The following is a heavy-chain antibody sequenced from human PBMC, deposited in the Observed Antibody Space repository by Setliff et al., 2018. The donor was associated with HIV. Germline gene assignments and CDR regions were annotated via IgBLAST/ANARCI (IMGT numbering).Heavy chain of an antibody. CDR3: AIDGLSYNILPGSIAYFHSGMDV. V-gene: IGHV1-18*01. CDR1: GYTISAHG. Sequence: ASGKVSCKASGYTISAHGVSWVRHVPGHGLEWMGWISGDTGDIKYSQRFEGRLTMTTETSTNTAYMELRSLRSDDTAVYYCAIDGLSYNILPGSIAYFHSGMDVWGQGTTVTVSS. D-gene: IGHD3-9*01. CDR2: ISGDTGDI. J-gene: IGHJ6*02.